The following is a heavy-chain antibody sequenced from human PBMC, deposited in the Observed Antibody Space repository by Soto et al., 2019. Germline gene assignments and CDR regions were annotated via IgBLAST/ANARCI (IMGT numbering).Heavy chain of an antibody. J-gene: IGHJ6*02. D-gene: IGHD3-9*01. CDR3: VKVCYYAVLSGKSDQMDV. CDR2: ISGRGGSK. V-gene: IGHV3-23*01. Sequence: VQLLESGGDLVQPGGSLRLSCEASGFTFSNYAMSWVRQAPGKGLEWVSGISGRGGSKNYADSATGRVTSSRDNSMDTSYMKINMVMAEDTAVYYGVKVCYYAVLSGKSDQMDVWGQGTTVIVSS. CDR1: GFTFSNYA.